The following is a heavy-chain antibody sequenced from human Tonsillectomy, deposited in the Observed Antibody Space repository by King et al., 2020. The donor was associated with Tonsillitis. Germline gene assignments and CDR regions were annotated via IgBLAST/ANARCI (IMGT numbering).Heavy chain of an antibody. CDR1: GYSFATYW. J-gene: IGHJ6*03. V-gene: IGHV5-51*01. Sequence: EVQLVESGAEVKKPGESLKISCKGFGYSFATYWFAWVRQMPGKGLEWMGIIYPDDSVTRYSPSFQGHVTISVDKSISTAYMQWSSLQASDTATYYCARLDGYSDSTTSSHYYYLDVWGKGTTVTVSS. CDR2: IYPDDSVT. CDR3: ARLDGYSDSTTSSHYYYLDV. D-gene: IGHD2-2*03.